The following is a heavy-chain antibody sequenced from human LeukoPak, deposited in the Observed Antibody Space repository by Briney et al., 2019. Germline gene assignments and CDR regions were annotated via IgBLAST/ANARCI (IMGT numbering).Heavy chain of an antibody. D-gene: IGHD3-22*01. V-gene: IGHV4-34*01. Sequence: SETLSLTCAVYGGSFSGYYWSWIRQPPGKGLEWIGEINHSGSTNYNPSLKSRVTISVDTSKNQFSLKLSSVTAADTAVYYCARFATYYYDSSGYYEGYYFDYWGQGTLVTVSS. CDR2: INHSGST. CDR3: ARFATYYYDSSGYYEGYYFDY. J-gene: IGHJ4*02. CDR1: GGSFSGYY.